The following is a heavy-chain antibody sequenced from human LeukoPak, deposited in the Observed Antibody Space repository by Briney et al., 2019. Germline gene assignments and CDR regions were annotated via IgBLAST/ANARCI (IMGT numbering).Heavy chain of an antibody. J-gene: IGHJ4*02. V-gene: IGHV4-39*01. D-gene: IGHD6-19*01. Sequence: SETLSLTCTVSGGSISSSSYYWGWIRQPPGKGLEWIGSIYYSGSTYYNPPLKSRVTISVDTSKNQFSLKLSSVTAADTAVYYCARVAVAGTIDYWGQGTLVTVSS. CDR2: IYYSGST. CDR1: GGSISSSSYY. CDR3: ARVAVAGTIDY.